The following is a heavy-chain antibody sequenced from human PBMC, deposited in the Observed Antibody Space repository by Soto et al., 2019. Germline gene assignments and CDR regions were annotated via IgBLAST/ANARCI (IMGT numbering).Heavy chain of an antibody. V-gene: IGHV3-7*01. J-gene: IGHJ6*03. CDR3: ARDRRFGSGSYLKIYYYYYYMDV. D-gene: IGHD3-10*01. Sequence: GGSLRLSCAASGFTFSSYWMSWVRQAPGKGLEWVANIKQDGSEKYYVDSVKGRFTISRDNAKNSLYLQMNSLRAEDTAVYYCARDRRFGSGSYLKIYYYYYYMDVWGKETTVTVSS. CDR1: GFTFSSYW. CDR2: IKQDGSEK.